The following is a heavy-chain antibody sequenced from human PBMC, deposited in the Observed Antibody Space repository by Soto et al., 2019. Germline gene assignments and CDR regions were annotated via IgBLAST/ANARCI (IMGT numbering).Heavy chain of an antibody. Sequence: GGSLRLSCAASGFTFSGSAMHWVRQASGKGLEWVGRIRSKPNNYATAYAASGRGRFTISRDDSKNTAYLQINSLKTEDTALYYCTRRAQFDPWGQGTLVTVSS. CDR1: GFTFSGSA. J-gene: IGHJ5*02. CDR3: TRRAQFDP. V-gene: IGHV3-73*01. CDR2: IRSKPNNYAT.